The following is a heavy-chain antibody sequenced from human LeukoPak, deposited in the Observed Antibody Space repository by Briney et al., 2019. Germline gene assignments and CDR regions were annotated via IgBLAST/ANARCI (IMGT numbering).Heavy chain of an antibody. CDR2: ISAYNGNT. D-gene: IGHD3-16*02. V-gene: IGHV1-18*01. CDR3: ARDRIMITSGGVIRPRSPADY. CDR1: GYTFTSYG. Sequence: EASVKVSCKASGYTFTSYGISWVRQAPGQGLEWMGWISAYNGNTNYAQKLQGRVTMTTDTSTSTAYMELRSLRSDDTAVYYCARDRIMITSGGVIRPRSPADYWGQGTLVTVSS. J-gene: IGHJ4*02.